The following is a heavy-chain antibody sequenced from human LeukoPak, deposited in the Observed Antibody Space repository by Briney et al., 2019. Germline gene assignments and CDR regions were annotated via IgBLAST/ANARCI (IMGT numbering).Heavy chain of an antibody. D-gene: IGHD2-2*01. CDR1: GFTFSDHY. V-gene: IGHV3-72*01. Sequence: PGGSLRLSCAASGFTFSDHYMEWVRQAPGKGLEWLARSRDKAKSYSTEHAASVKGRFTISRDNSKNSLYLQMNSLETEDTAVYYCARRSNTYYTFDYWGQGTLVTVSS. J-gene: IGHJ4*02. CDR2: SRDKAKSYST. CDR3: ARRSNTYYTFDY.